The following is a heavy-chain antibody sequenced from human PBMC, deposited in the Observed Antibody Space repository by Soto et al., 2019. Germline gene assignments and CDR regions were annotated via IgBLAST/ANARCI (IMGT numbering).Heavy chain of an antibody. CDR3: ARERGYCSGGSCPVDY. Sequence: QLQLQESGPGLVKPSETLSLTCTVSGGSISSSSYYWGWIRQPPGKGLEWIGSIYYSGSTYYNPSLNSRVTIPVDTSKNQFSLKLSSVTAADTAVYYCARERGYCSGGSCPVDYWGQGTLVTVSS. CDR1: GGSISSSSYY. CDR2: IYYSGST. D-gene: IGHD2-15*01. V-gene: IGHV4-39*02. J-gene: IGHJ4*02.